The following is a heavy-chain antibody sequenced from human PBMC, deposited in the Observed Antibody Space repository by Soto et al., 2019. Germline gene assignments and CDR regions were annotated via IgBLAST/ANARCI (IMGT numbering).Heavy chain of an antibody. V-gene: IGHV3-33*01. Sequence: QVQLVESGGDVVQPGRSLRLSCAASGFTFSSYGMHWVRQAPGKGLEWVAVIWYDGSNKYYADSVKGRFTISRDNSKNTLYLQMNSLRAEDTAVYYCASEYQLPNDNWFDPWGQGTLVTVSS. CDR1: GFTFSSYG. D-gene: IGHD2-2*01. CDR3: ASEYQLPNDNWFDP. J-gene: IGHJ5*02. CDR2: IWYDGSNK.